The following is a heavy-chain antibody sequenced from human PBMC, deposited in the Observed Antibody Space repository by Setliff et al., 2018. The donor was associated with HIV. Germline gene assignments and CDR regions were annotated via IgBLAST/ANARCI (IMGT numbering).Heavy chain of an antibody. CDR1: GVSFTSSTYY. D-gene: IGHD3-3*01. V-gene: IGHV4-39*02. J-gene: IGHJ4*02. CDR3: AIRDRSFDFWSGYYQRDF. Sequence: SETLSLTCNVSGVSFTSSTYYWGWVRQPPGKGLEWIGSIYYSGATFYKSSLKGRVTISVDTSESHFSLRLSSVTAADTGVYYCAIRDRSFDFWSGYYQRDFWSQGTLVTVSS. CDR2: IYYSGAT.